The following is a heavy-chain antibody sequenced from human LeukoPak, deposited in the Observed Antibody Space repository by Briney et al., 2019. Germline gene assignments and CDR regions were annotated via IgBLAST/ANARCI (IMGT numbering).Heavy chain of an antibody. CDR1: GLSFTSYA. CDR2: IIPIFGTA. CDR3: ASMGYCSSTSCSAGYYGMDV. V-gene: IGHV1-69*13. J-gene: IGHJ6*02. Sequence: SVKVSCTASGLSFTSYAISWVRQAPGQGLEWMGGIIPIFGTANYAQKFQGRVTITADESTSTAYMELSSLRSEDTAVYYCASMGYCSSTSCSAGYYGMDVWGQGTTVTVSS. D-gene: IGHD2-2*01.